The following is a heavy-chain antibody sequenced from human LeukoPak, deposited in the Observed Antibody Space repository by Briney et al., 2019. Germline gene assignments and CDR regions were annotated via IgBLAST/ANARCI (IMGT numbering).Heavy chain of an antibody. Sequence: GASVKVSCKASGGTFSSYAISWVRQAPGQGLEWMGGIIPIFGTANYAQKFQGRVTITADESTSTAYMELSSLRSEDTAVYYCARGRRDYYYYYMDVWGKGTTVTISS. CDR3: ARGRRDYYYYYMDV. V-gene: IGHV1-69*13. J-gene: IGHJ6*03. CDR2: IIPIFGTA. CDR1: GGTFSSYA.